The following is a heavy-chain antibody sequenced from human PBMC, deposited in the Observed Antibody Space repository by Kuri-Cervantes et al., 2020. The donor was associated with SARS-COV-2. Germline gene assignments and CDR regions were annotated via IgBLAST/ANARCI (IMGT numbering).Heavy chain of an antibody. CDR2: IRSKAYGGTT. D-gene: IGHD3-10*01. CDR1: GFTFGDYA. CDR3: TRDKNAGFGEPNDY. Sequence: GGSLRPSGQASGFTFGDYAMSWVRQAPGKGLEWVGFIRSKAYGGTTEYAASVKGRFTISRDDSKSIAYLQMNSLKTEDTAVYYCTRDKNAGFGEPNDYWGQGTLVTVSS. V-gene: IGHV3-49*04. J-gene: IGHJ4*02.